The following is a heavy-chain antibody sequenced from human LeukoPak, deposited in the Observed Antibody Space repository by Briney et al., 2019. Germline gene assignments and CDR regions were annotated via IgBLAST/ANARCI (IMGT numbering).Heavy chain of an antibody. CDR2: ISAYNGNT. V-gene: IGHV1-18*01. Sequence: ASVKVSCKASGYTFTSYGISWVRQAPGQGLEWVGWISAYNGNTNYAQKLQGRVTMTTDTSTSTAYMELRSLRSDDTAVYYCARVLGHHKDIVVVVAATHWFDPWGQGTLVTVSS. CDR3: ARVLGHHKDIVVVVAATHWFDP. CDR1: GYTFTSYG. D-gene: IGHD2-15*01. J-gene: IGHJ5*02.